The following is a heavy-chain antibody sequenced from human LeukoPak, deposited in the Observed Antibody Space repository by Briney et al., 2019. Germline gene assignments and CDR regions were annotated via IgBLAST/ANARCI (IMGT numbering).Heavy chain of an antibody. V-gene: IGHV1-2*02. CDR3: ARAEGIAARPTVDY. Sequence: GASVKVSCKASGYTFTGYYMHWVRQAPGQGLEWMGWINPNSGGTNSAQKFQGRVTMTRDTSISTAYMELSGLRSDDTAVYYCARAEGIAARPTVDYWGQGTLVTVSS. D-gene: IGHD6-6*01. J-gene: IGHJ4*02. CDR2: INPNSGGT. CDR1: GYTFTGYY.